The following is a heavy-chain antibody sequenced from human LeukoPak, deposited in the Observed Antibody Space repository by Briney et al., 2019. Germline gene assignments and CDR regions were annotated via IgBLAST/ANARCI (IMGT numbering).Heavy chain of an antibody. D-gene: IGHD6-19*01. Sequence: GGSLRLSCAASGFTFDDYGMSWVRQAPGKGLEWVSGINWNGGSTGYADSVKGRFTISRDNAKNSLYLQMNSLRAEDTAVYYCAKDSLSSGWYYFDYWGQGTLVTVSS. CDR2: INWNGGST. CDR1: GFTFDDYG. V-gene: IGHV3-20*04. CDR3: AKDSLSSGWYYFDY. J-gene: IGHJ4*02.